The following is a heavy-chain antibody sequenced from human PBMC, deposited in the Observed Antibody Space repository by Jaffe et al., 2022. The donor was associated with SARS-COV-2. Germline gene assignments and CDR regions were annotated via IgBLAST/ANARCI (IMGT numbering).Heavy chain of an antibody. D-gene: IGHD4-17*01. V-gene: IGHV4-39*01. Sequence: QMQLQESGPGLLKPSETLSLTCTVSSGSIITTNYYWGWLRQPPGKGLEWIGSIYYSGNTYYNASLQSRVTISVDTSKNQFSLKLNSVTAADTAVYYCARHPIYGNYVFIYWGQGTLVTVSS. J-gene: IGHJ4*01. CDR2: IYYSGNT. CDR3: ARHPIYGNYVFIY. CDR1: SGSIITTNYY.